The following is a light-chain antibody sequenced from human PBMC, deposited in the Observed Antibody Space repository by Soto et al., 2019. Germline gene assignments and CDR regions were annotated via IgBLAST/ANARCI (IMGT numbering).Light chain of an antibody. Sequence: QSVLTQSSSASASLGSSVKLTCTLNSGHINYIIAWHQQQPGKAPRYLMKVEDGGSYNKGSGVPDRFSGSSSGADRYLTISNLQSEDEADYYCETWDNNSRVFGGGTKVTVL. CDR3: ETWDNNSRV. CDR2: VEDGGSY. V-gene: IGLV4-60*03. CDR1: SGHINYI. J-gene: IGLJ3*02.